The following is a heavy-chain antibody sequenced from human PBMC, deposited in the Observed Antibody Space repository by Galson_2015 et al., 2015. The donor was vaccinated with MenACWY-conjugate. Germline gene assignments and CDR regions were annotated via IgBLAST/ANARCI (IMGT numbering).Heavy chain of an antibody. CDR3: TRTVRGMSIANY. CDR2: IYHTGDT. V-gene: IGHV4-59*01. CDR1: GGSIDTFY. Sequence: SETLSLTCTISGGSIDTFYWNWIRQSPGKGLEWIGYIYHTGDTNYNPSLHSRVTIPIDTSNNQFSLDLRSVTAAETALYYCTRTVRGMSIANYWGQGIVLTVSS. D-gene: IGHD3-10*01. J-gene: IGHJ4*02.